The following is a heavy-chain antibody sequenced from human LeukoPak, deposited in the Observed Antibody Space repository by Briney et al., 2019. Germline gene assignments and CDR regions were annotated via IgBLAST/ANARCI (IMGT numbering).Heavy chain of an antibody. J-gene: IGHJ4*02. V-gene: IGHV3-9*01. Sequence: GRSLRLSCAASGFTFDDYAMHWVRQAPGKGLEWVSGISWNSGSIGYADSVKGRFTISRDNAKNSLYLQMNSLRAEDTAVYYCARTSTGDSGWSYYFDYWGQGTLVTVSS. D-gene: IGHD6-19*01. CDR2: ISWNSGSI. CDR1: GFTFDDYA. CDR3: ARTSTGDSGWSYYFDY.